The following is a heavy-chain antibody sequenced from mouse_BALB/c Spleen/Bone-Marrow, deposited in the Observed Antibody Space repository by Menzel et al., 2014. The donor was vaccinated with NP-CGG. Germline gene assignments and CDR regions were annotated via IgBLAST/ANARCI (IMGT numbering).Heavy chain of an antibody. CDR1: GFTFSSFG. CDR2: ISSGSSTI. CDR3: VRSYDSYAMAF. D-gene: IGHD2-10*02. V-gene: IGHV5-17*02. J-gene: IGHJ4*01. Sequence: EVHLVESGGGLAQPGGSRKLSCAASGFTFSSFGMHWVRQAPEKGLEWVAYISSGSSTIYYADTVKGRFTISRDNPKNTLFLQMTSLRSEDTAMYYCVRSYDSYAMAFWGQGTSVTVSS.